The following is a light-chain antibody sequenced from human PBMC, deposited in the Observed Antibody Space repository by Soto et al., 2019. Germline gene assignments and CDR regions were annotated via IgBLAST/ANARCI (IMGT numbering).Light chain of an antibody. J-gene: IGKJ2*01. V-gene: IGKV3-15*01. Sequence: EIVMTQSPATLSVSPGERATLSCRASQSVSSNLAWYQQKHAQAPRLLIYGASTRATGSPARFSGSRSGTEFTLTINSLQSEDFAVYYCQQYNNWPPYTFGQGTKLEIK. CDR1: QSVSSN. CDR3: QQYNNWPPYT. CDR2: GAS.